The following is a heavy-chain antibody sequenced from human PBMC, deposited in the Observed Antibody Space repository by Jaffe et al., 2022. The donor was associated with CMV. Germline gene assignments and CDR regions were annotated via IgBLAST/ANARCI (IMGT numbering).Heavy chain of an antibody. CDR1: GFTVSSNY. Sequence: EVQLVESGGGLIQPGGSLRLSCAASGFTVSSNYMSWVRQAPGKGLEWVSVIYSGGSTYYADSVKGRFTISRDNSKNTLYLQMNSLRAEDTAVYYCSSPGILWFGESTPDYYYYGMDVWGQGTTVTVSS. CDR3: SSPGILWFGESTPDYYYYGMDV. CDR2: IYSGGST. V-gene: IGHV3-53*01. J-gene: IGHJ6*02. D-gene: IGHD3-10*01.